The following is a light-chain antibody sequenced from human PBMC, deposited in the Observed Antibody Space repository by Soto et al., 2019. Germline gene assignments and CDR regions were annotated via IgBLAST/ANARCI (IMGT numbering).Light chain of an antibody. Sequence: DIQMTQSPSTLSASVGDRVTITCRASQSISIWLAWYQQKPGKATKLLIYKASSLESGAPSRFSGSGSGTEFTLTISSLQPYDFATYYGQQYNSFSKTCGQGTKVEIK. CDR1: QSISIW. CDR2: KAS. V-gene: IGKV1-5*03. CDR3: QQYNSFSKT. J-gene: IGKJ1*01.